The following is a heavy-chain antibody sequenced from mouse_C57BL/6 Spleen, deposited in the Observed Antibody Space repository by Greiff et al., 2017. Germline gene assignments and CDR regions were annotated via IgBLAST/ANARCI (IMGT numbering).Heavy chain of an antibody. CDR2: IYPGSGST. J-gene: IGHJ3*01. CDR1: GYTFTSYW. CDR3: ASKGTMFTTEAWFAY. V-gene: IGHV1-55*01. Sequence: QVQLQQSGAELVKPGASVKMSCKASGYTFTSYWITWVKQRPGQGLEWIGDIYPGSGSTNDNEQLKSKATLTVDTSSSTAYMQISSLTSEASAVYYCASKGTMFTTEAWFAYWGQGTLVTVSA. D-gene: IGHD2-2*01.